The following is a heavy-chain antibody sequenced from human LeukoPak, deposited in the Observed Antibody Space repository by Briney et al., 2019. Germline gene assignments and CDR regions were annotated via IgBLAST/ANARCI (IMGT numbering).Heavy chain of an antibody. Sequence: GASVKVSCKASGYTFTGYYMHWVRQAPGQGLEWMGWINPNSGGTNYAQKFQGRVTMTRDTSISTAYMELSRLRSDDTAVYYCARDLAAAGTDWFDPWGQGTLVIVSS. CDR3: ARDLAAAGTDWFDP. CDR2: INPNSGGT. V-gene: IGHV1-2*02. CDR1: GYTFTGYY. D-gene: IGHD6-13*01. J-gene: IGHJ5*02.